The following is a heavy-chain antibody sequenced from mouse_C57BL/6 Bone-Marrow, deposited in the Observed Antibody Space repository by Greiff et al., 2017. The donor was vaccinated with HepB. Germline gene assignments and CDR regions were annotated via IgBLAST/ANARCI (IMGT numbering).Heavy chain of an antibody. Sequence: QVQLQQSGAELVKPGASVKMSCKASGYTFTTYPIEWMKQTHGKSLEWIGNFHPYNDDTKYNEKFKGKATFTVEKSSSTVYLELSRLTSDDSAVYYCARRGYYGSSSHWYFDVWGTGTTVTVSS. V-gene: IGHV1-47*01. CDR1: GYTFTTYP. CDR3: ARRGYYGSSSHWYFDV. D-gene: IGHD1-1*01. CDR2: FHPYNDDT. J-gene: IGHJ1*03.